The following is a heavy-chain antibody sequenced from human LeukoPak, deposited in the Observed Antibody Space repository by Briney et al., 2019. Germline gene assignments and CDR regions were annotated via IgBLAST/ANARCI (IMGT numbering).Heavy chain of an antibody. V-gene: IGHV3-23*01. CDR2: VIGSVGST. CDR3: VKGAYDYLEVGYFDY. J-gene: IGHJ4*02. D-gene: IGHD3-16*01. Sequence: VSVVIGSVGSTDYADSVKGRFTISRDNSKNTLYLQMKSLRVDDTAIYYCVKGAYDYLEVGYFDYWGQGTLVTVSS.